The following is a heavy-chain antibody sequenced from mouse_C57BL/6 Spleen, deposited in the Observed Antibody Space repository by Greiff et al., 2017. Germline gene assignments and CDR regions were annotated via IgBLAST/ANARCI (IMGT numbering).Heavy chain of an antibody. V-gene: IGHV1-69*01. D-gene: IGHD1-1*01. CDR1: GYTFTSYW. J-gene: IGHJ1*03. CDR3: ARGGCGSSYWYFDV. Sequence: QVQLQQPGAELVMPGASVKLSCKASGYTFTSYWMHWVKQRPGQGLEWIGEIDPSDSYTNYNQKFKGKSTLTVDKSSSTAYMQLSSLTSEDSAVYYCARGGCGSSYWYFDVWGTGTTVTVSS. CDR2: IDPSDSYT.